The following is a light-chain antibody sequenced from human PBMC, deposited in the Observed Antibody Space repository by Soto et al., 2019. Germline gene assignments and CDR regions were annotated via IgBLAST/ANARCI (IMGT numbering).Light chain of an antibody. CDR1: QSVSSN. J-gene: IGKJ5*01. Sequence: EIVLTQSPGTLSLSPGERATLSCRAIQSVSSNTLAWYQHKPGQAPRLLIHSASTRATGIPARFSGSGSGTEFTLTISSLQSEDFAVYYCQQRSDWPPITFGQGTRLEI. V-gene: IGKV3-15*01. CDR2: SAS. CDR3: QQRSDWPPIT.